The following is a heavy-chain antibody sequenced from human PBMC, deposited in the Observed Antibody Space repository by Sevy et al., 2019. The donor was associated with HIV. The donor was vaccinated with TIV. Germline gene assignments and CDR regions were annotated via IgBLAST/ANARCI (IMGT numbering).Heavy chain of an antibody. V-gene: IGHV4-34*01. J-gene: IGHJ3*02. D-gene: IGHD2-2*01. CDR2: INHSGST. Sequence: SETLSLTCAVYGGSFSGYYWSWIRQPPGKGLEWIGEINHSGSTNYNPSLKSRVTISVDTSKNQFSLKLSSVTAADTAVYYCARHCSGTSCSHTFDIWGQGTMVTVSS. CDR3: ARHCSGTSCSHTFDI. CDR1: GGSFSGYY.